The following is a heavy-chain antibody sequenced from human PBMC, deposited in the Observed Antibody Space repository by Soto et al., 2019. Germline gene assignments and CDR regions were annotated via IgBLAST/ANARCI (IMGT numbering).Heavy chain of an antibody. CDR2: IYSGGST. CDR1: GFTVSSNY. J-gene: IGHJ4*02. Sequence: GGSLRLSCAVSGFTVSSNYMSRVRQAPGKGLEWVSVIYSGGSTYYADSVKGRFTISRDNSKNTLYLQMNSLRAEDTAVYYCARDRGGSSYFDYWGQGTLVTVSS. V-gene: IGHV3-53*01. D-gene: IGHD2-15*01. CDR3: ARDRGGSSYFDY.